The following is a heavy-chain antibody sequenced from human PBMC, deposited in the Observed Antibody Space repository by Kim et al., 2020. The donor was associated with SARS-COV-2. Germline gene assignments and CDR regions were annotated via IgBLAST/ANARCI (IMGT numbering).Heavy chain of an antibody. D-gene: IGHD3-16*01. CDR3: ARQYYDYVWGSYSYRYDY. Sequence: SVKVSCKASGGTFSSYAISWVRQAPGQGLEWMGGIIPIFGTANYAQKFQGRVTITADESTSTAYMELSSLRSEDTAVYYCARQYYDYVWGSYSYRYDYWGQGTLVTVSS. V-gene: IGHV1-69*13. CDR2: IIPIFGTA. CDR1: GGTFSSYA. J-gene: IGHJ4*02.